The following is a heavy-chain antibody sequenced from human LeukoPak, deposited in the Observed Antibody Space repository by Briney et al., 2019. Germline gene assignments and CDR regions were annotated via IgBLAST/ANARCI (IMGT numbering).Heavy chain of an antibody. J-gene: IGHJ4*02. CDR1: GYTFTSYY. D-gene: IGHD3-22*01. V-gene: IGHV1-46*01. Sequence: ASVKVSCKASGYTFTSYYMHWVRQAPGQGLEWMGIINPSGGSTSYAQKFQGRVTMTRDTSTSTVYMELSSLRSEDTAVYYCARDLRYYYDSSGYGDLDYWGQGTLVTVSP. CDR2: INPSGGST. CDR3: ARDLRYYYDSSGYGDLDY.